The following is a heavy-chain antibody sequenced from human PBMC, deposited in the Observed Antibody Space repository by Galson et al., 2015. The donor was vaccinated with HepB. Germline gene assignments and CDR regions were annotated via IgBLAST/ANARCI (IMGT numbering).Heavy chain of an antibody. CDR2: IYYSGNT. J-gene: IGHJ4*02. V-gene: IGHV4-59*01. D-gene: IGHD6-19*01. CDR3: ATSTAVAGPGFAY. CDR1: GDSITNYY. Sequence: LSLTCTVSGDSITNYYWNWIRQPPGKGLEWIGYIYYSGNTYYNPSLKSRLTISIDTSKNQFSLRLNSVTAADTAVYFCATSTAVAGPGFAYWGQGTLVTVSS.